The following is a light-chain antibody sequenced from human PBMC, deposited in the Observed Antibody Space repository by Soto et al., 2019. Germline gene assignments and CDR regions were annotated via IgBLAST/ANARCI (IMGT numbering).Light chain of an antibody. Sequence: IVMTQSPLSLPVTPGEPASISCRSSQSLIHNNGFHYVDWYLQKPGQSPQLLIYLRSNRASGVPDRFTGSGTGNDFTLKISRVEAEDVGVYYCMQTLQTPITFGQGTRLEIK. J-gene: IGKJ5*01. CDR3: MQTLQTPIT. CDR2: LRS. V-gene: IGKV2-28*01. CDR1: QSLIHNNGFHY.